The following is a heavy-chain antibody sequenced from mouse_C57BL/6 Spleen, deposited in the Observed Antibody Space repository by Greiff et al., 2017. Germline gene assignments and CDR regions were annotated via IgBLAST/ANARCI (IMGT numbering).Heavy chain of an antibody. D-gene: IGHD2-4*01. CDR1: GFTFSDYG. J-gene: IGHJ4*01. CDR3: AMPKDYDWVYYAMDY. Sequence: EVKLVESGGGLVKPGGSLKLSCAASGFTFSDYGMHWVRQAPEKGLEWVAYISSGSSTIYYADTVKGRFTISRDNAKNTLFLQMTSLRSEDTAMYYCAMPKDYDWVYYAMDYWGQGTSVTVSS. V-gene: IGHV5-17*01. CDR2: ISSGSSTI.